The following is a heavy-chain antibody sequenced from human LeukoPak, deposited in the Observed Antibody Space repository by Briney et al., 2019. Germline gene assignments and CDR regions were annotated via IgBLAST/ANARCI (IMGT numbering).Heavy chain of an antibody. CDR3: AKVTGQSWLPRRYRGWFDP. Sequence: GGSLRLSCAASGFTFSSYAMSWVRQAPGKGLDFVSAISDSGGSTYYADSVKGRFTISRDNSKNTLYLQMNSLRAEDTAVYYCAKVTGQSWLPRRYRGWFDPWGQGTLVTVSS. V-gene: IGHV3-23*01. CDR1: GFTFSSYA. CDR2: ISDSGGST. D-gene: IGHD6-19*01. J-gene: IGHJ5*02.